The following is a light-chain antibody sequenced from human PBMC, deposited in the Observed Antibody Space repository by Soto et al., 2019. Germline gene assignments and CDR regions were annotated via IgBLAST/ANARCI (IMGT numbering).Light chain of an antibody. CDR3: SSYTSSSTLLYV. Sequence: QSALTQPASVSGSPGRSITISCTGTTSDVGGYNYVSWYQQHPGKAPKLMIYDVSNRPSGVSNRFSGSKSGNTAYLTISGLQAEDEADYYCSSYTSSSTLLYVFGTGTKVNVL. CDR2: DVS. J-gene: IGLJ1*01. CDR1: TSDVGGYNY. V-gene: IGLV2-14*01.